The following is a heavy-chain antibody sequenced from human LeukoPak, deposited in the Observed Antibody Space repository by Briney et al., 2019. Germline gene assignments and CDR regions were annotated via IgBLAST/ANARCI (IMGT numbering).Heavy chain of an antibody. V-gene: IGHV4-34*01. CDR3: ARLHTRSGYVNQTDDY. CDR2: INHSGST. J-gene: IGHJ4*02. Sequence: SETLSLTCAVYGGSFSGYYWSWIRQPPGKGLEWIGEINHSGSTNYNPSLKSRVTISVDTSKNQFSLKLSSVTAADTAVYYCARLHTRSGYVNQTDDYWGQGTLVTASS. D-gene: IGHD5-18*01. CDR1: GGSFSGYY.